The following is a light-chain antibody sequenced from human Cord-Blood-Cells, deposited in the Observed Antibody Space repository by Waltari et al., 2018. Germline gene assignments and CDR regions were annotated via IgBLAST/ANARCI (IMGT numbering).Light chain of an antibody. CDR3: SSYAGSNNLV. V-gene: IGLV2-8*01. Sequence: QSALTQPPSAAGSPGQSVTISCTGPSSDVGGYNYVSWYQPHPGKAPKLQVYEVSKRPSGVPDRFSGSKSGNAASLTVSGLQAEDEADYYCSSYAGSNNLVFGGGTKLTVL. J-gene: IGLJ3*02. CDR2: EVS. CDR1: SSDVGGYNY.